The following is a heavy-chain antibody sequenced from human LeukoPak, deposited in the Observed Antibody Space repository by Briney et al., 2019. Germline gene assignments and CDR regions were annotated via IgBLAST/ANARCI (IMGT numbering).Heavy chain of an antibody. CDR3: ARVLGYSGYDLVDY. V-gene: IGHV3-21*01. CDR2: ISSSSSYI. D-gene: IGHD5-12*01. Sequence: GGSLRLSCAASGFTFSSCSMNWVRQAPGKGLEWVSSISSSSSYIYYADSAKGRFTISRDNAKNSLYLQMNSLRAEDTAVYYCARVLGYSGYDLVDYWGQGTLVTVSS. CDR1: GFTFSSCS. J-gene: IGHJ4*02.